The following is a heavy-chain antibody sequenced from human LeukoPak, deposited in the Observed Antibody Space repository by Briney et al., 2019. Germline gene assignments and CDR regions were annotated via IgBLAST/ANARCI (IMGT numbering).Heavy chain of an antibody. V-gene: IGHV3-11*01. CDR1: GFTFSDYN. D-gene: IGHD3-10*01. CDR2: ISRSGSTK. J-gene: IGHJ3*02. CDR3: AREEWFGELFVGAFDI. Sequence: GGSLRLSCAASGFTFSDYNMRWIRQAPGKGLEWVSSISRSGSTKYYADSVKGRFTISRDNAKNSLFLQMNSPRAEDTAVYYCAREEWFGELFVGAFDIWGQGTMVTVSS.